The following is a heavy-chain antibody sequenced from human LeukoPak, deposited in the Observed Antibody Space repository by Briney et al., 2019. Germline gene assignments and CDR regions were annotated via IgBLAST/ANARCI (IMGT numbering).Heavy chain of an antibody. CDR2: INPIVGST. D-gene: IGHD3-3*01. V-gene: IGHV1-46*01. Sequence: GASVKLSCKASGYTFTRHYIYWVRQAPGQGPEWLGIINPIVGSTNYAQKVQGRVTMTTDTSTSTVYMELSSLRSEDTAMYYCASWGGEAKHGLWSGPFDYWGQGTLVIVSS. CDR3: ASWGGEAKHGLWSGPFDY. J-gene: IGHJ4*02. CDR1: GYTFTRHY.